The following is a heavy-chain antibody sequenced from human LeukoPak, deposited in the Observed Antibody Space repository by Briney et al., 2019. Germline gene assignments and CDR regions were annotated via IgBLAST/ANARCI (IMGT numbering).Heavy chain of an antibody. CDR3: AKDLSYDGSGYYVFDY. Sequence: GGSLRLSCAASGFTFSSYGMSWVRQAPGKGPKWVSAISGRGGSTYYADSVKGRFTISRDNSKNTLHLQMNSLRAEDTAVYYCAKDLSYDGSGYYVFDYWGQGTLVTVSS. CDR1: GFTFSSYG. D-gene: IGHD3-22*01. CDR2: ISGRGGST. J-gene: IGHJ4*02. V-gene: IGHV3-23*01.